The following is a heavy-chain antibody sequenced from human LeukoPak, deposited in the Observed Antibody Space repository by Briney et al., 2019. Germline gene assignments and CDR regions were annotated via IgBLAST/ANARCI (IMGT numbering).Heavy chain of an antibody. CDR2: IHSSGST. J-gene: IGHJ5*02. CDR3: ARLGSYPDH. D-gene: IGHD1-26*01. CDR1: DGSISSYY. Sequence: PSETLSLTCSVSDGSISSYYRSWIRQPPGKGLEWIGYIHSSGSTHYNPSLKSRVTTSLDTSKNQFSLKLSSVTAADTAVYYCARLGSYPDHRGQGTLVTVSS. V-gene: IGHV4-4*09.